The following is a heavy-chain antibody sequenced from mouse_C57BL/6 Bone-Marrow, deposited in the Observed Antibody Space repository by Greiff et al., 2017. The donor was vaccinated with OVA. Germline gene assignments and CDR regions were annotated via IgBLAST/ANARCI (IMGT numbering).Heavy chain of an antibody. D-gene: IGHD2-4*01. CDR1: SYSITSGYY. J-gene: IGHJ4*01. V-gene: IGHV3-6*01. Sequence: EVKLMESGPGLVKPSQSLSLTCSVTSYSITSGYYWNWLRQFPGNKLEWMGYISYDGSNNYNPSLKNRISITRDTSKNQFFLKLNSVTTEDTATYYCARVYYDYDAAMDYWGQGTSVTVSS. CDR3: ARVYYDYDAAMDY. CDR2: ISYDGSN.